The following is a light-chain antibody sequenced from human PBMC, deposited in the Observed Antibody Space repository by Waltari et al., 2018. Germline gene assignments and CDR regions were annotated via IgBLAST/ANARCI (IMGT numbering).Light chain of an antibody. J-gene: IGKJ2*01. V-gene: IGKV1-39*01. Sequence: DVDMTQSPSSLSASIGDRITITCRASQSIIHYLKWYQQKQGTAPRLLITGASSLRGGVPSRFSGSGSGTDFSLTISSLQPEDFATYYCQQTFSSPYTFGQGTKLDI. CDR2: GAS. CDR3: QQTFSSPYT. CDR1: QSIIHY.